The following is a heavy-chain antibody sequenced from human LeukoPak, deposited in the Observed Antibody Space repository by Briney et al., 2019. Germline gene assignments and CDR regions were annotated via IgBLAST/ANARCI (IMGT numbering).Heavy chain of an antibody. D-gene: IGHD3-9*01. CDR3: ARDLSLRYFDWLPQESYGMDV. CDR2: IYYSGST. CDR1: GGSISSYY. J-gene: IGHJ6*02. Sequence: SETLSLTCTVSGGSISSYYWSWIRQPPGKGLEWIGYIYYSGSTNYNPPLKGRVTISVDTSKNQFSLKLSSVTAADTAVYYCARDLSLRYFDWLPQESYGMDVWGQGTTVTVSS. V-gene: IGHV4-59*01.